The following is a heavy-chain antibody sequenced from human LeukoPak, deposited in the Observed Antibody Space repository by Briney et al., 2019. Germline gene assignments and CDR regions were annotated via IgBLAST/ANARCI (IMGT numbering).Heavy chain of an antibody. D-gene: IGHD6-19*01. V-gene: IGHV3-33*08. CDR2: IWYDGSNK. CDR3: ASTSGWYEPIDY. J-gene: IGHJ4*02. CDR1: AFIFSNYG. Sequence: QPGRSLRLSCAASAFIFSNYGMHWVRQAPGKGLEWVAVIWYDGSNKYYADSVKGRFTISRDNSKNTLYLQMNSLRAEDTAVYYCASTSGWYEPIDYWGQGTLVTVSS.